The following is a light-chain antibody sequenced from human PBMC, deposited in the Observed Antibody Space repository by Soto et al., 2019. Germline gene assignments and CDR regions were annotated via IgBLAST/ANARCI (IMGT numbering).Light chain of an antibody. J-gene: IGKJ4*01. V-gene: IGKV3-11*01. CDR3: QQRSYWLT. Sequence: EIVLTQSPATLSLSPGERATLSCRASQSVSSYLAWYQQKPGQATRLLIYDASNRATGIPARFSGSGSGTDFTLTINSLEPEDFAVYYCQQRSYWLTFGGGTKVEIK. CDR2: DAS. CDR1: QSVSSY.